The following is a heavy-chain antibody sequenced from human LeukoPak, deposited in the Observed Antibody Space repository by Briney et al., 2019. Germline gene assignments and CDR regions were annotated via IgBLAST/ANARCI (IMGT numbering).Heavy chain of an antibody. CDR1: GYTFTSYG. CDR3: ARDRSGITIFGVVKFDY. CDR2: ISAYNGNT. J-gene: IGHJ4*02. D-gene: IGHD3-3*01. Sequence: ASVKVSCKASGYTFTSYGISWVRQAPGQGLEWMGWISAYNGNTSYAQKLQGRVTMTTDTSTSTAYMELRSLRSDDTAVYYCARDRSGITIFGVVKFDYWGQGTLVTVSS. V-gene: IGHV1-18*01.